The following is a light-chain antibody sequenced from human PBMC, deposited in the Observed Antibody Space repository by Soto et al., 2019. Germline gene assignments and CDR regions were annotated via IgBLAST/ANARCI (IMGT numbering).Light chain of an antibody. V-gene: IGKV1-39*01. J-gene: IGKJ4*01. CDR1: QSISSY. CDR2: AAS. CDR3: QQRYSTPLT. Sequence: DIQMTQSPSSLSASVGDRVTITCRASQSISSYLNWYQQKPGKAPKLLIYAASSLQSGVPSRFSGSGSGTAFPRTISSLQPEDVATYYCQQRYSTPLTFGGGTKLEIQ.